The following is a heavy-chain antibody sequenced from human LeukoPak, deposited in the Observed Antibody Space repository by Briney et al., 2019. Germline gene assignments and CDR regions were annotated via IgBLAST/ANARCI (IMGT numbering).Heavy chain of an antibody. V-gene: IGHV3-7*01. CDR1: GFTFSSYW. CDR3: ARRQRGLWSGYYLGY. Sequence: GGSLRLSCAASGFTFSSYWMSWVRQAPGKGLEWVANIKQDGSEKYYVDSVKGRFTISRDNAKNSLYLQMNSLRAEDTAVYYCARRQRGLWSGYYLGYWGQGTLVTVSS. CDR2: IKQDGSEK. J-gene: IGHJ4*02. D-gene: IGHD3-3*01.